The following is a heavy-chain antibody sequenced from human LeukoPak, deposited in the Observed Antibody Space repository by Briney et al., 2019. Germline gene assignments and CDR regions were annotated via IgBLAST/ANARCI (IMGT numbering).Heavy chain of an antibody. CDR1: GFIFNNYG. V-gene: IGHV3-30*18. CDR3: AKELRRHTYVSGFDD. Sequence: GGSLRLSCEASGFIFNNYGTHWVRQAPGKGLDWVAVISYDGNKKYYSDSVKGRFTISRDNSKNTLYLQLNSLRGEDTALYYCAKELRRHTYVSGFDDWGQGTLVSVSS. D-gene: IGHD3-10*02. J-gene: IGHJ4*02. CDR2: ISYDGNKK.